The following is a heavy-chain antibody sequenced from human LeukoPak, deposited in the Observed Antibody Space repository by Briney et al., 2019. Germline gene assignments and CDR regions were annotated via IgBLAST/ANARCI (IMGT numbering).Heavy chain of an antibody. Sequence: KPSETLSLTCTVSGGSISSSSYYWGWIRQPPGKGLEWIGSIYYSGSTYYNPSLKSRVTISVDTSKNQFSLKLSSVTAADTAVYYCASCVEMATSYYFDYWGQGTLVTVSS. CDR1: GGSISSSSYY. CDR3: ASCVEMATSYYFDY. J-gene: IGHJ4*02. D-gene: IGHD5-24*01. CDR2: IYYSGST. V-gene: IGHV4-39*01.